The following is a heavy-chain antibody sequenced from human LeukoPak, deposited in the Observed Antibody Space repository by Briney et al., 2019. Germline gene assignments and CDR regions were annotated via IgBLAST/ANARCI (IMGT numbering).Heavy chain of an antibody. CDR1: GFTFSSYD. V-gene: IGHV3-30*02. J-gene: IGHJ4*02. CDR3: AKCGEWLRMVEAYNFDY. D-gene: IGHD5-12*01. CDR2: IQYSGINK. Sequence: PGGSLRLSCAASGFTFSSYDMHWVRQAPGMGLEWVASIQYSGINKFYADSVKGRFTISRDNSKDTLYLQMNGLRGEDTAVYYCAKCGEWLRMVEAYNFDYWGQGSLVIVSS.